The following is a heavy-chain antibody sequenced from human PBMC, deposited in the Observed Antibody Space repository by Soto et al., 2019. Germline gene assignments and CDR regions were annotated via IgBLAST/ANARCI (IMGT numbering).Heavy chain of an antibody. J-gene: IGHJ6*02. Sequence: GESLKISCQGSGYSFTSYWIGWVRQMPGKGLEWMGIIYPGDSDTRYSPSFQGQVTISADKSFSTAYLQWSSLKASDTAMYYCARHSRADYYYYYGMDVWGQGTTVTVSS. V-gene: IGHV5-51*01. CDR3: ARHSRADYYYYYGMDV. CDR1: GYSFTSYW. CDR2: IYPGDSDT.